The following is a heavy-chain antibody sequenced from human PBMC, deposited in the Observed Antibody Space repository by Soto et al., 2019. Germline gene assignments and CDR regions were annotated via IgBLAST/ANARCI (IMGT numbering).Heavy chain of an antibody. CDR2: ISYDGSNK. CDR1: GFTFSSYA. J-gene: IGHJ4*02. CDR3: AREARGGDCYSCYFDY. Sequence: VQLVESGGGLVKPGGSLRLSCAASGFTFSSYAMHWVRQAPGKGLEWVAVISYDGSNKYYADSVKGRFTISRDNSKNTLYLQMNSLRAEDTAVYYCAREARGGDCYSCYFDYWGQGTLVTVSS. V-gene: IGHV3-30-3*01. D-gene: IGHD2-21*02.